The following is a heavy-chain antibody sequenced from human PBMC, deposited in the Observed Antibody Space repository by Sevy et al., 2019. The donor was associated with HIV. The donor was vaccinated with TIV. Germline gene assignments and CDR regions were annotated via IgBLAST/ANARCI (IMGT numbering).Heavy chain of an antibody. Sequence: GGSLRLSCAASGFTFSSYGMHWVRQAPGKGLEWVAVIWYAGSNKSYADSVKGRFTISRDNSKNTLYLQMNSLRAEDTAVYYCARDDVGGWYVDLWGRGTLVTVSS. CDR2: IWYAGSNK. J-gene: IGHJ2*01. V-gene: IGHV3-33*01. D-gene: IGHD2-15*01. CDR1: GFTFSSYG. CDR3: ARDDVGGWYVDL.